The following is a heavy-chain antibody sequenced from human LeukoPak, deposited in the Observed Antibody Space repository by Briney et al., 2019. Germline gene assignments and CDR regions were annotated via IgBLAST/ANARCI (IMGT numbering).Heavy chain of an antibody. CDR2: ISSSGSTI. CDR3: ARGGDIVVVPAARVDY. D-gene: IGHD2-2*01. V-gene: IGHV3-48*03. Sequence: GGSLRLSCAASGFTFSSYEMNWVRQAPGKGLEWVSYISSSGSTIYYADSVKGRFTISRDNSKNTLYLQMNSLRAEDTAVYYCARGGDIVVVPAARVDYWGQGTLVTVSS. J-gene: IGHJ4*02. CDR1: GFTFSSYE.